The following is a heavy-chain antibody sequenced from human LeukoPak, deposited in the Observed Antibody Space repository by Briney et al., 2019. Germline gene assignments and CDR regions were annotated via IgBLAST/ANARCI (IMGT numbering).Heavy chain of an antibody. V-gene: IGHV3-21*01. CDR3: ARDPCSGSYGNYYYYFMDV. CDR2: ITSGSSYR. CDR1: GFTFSSYS. J-gene: IGHJ6*03. Sequence: PGGSLRLSCAASGFTFSSYSMNWVRQAPGKGLEWVSSITSGSSYRFYADSVKGRFTISRDNAKNSLYLQMNSLRAEDTAVYYCARDPCSGSYGNYYYYFMDVWGKGTTVTISS. D-gene: IGHD1-26*01.